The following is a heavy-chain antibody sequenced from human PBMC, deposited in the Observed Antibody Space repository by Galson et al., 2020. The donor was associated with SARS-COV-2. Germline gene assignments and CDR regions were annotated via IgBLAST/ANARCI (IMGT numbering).Heavy chain of an antibody. D-gene: IGHD3-22*01. Sequence: SQTLSLTCTVSGGSISSSSYYWGWIRQPPGKGLEWIGSIYYSGSTYYNPSLKSRVTISVDTSKNQFSLKLSSVTAADTAVYYCARYRDSSGYYYVGFDYWGQGTLVTVSS. V-gene: IGHV4-39*07. CDR1: GGSISSSSYY. J-gene: IGHJ4*02. CDR3: ARYRDSSGYYYVGFDY. CDR2: IYYSGST.